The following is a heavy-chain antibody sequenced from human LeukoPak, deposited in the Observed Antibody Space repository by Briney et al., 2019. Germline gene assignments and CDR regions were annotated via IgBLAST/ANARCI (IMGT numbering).Heavy chain of an antibody. Sequence: EASLKLSCEASGFTFTGYYMNWARQAPGQGLEWMGWINPNSGGTNYAQKFQGRVTMTRDTSISTAYMELGRLRSDDTAVYYCARDRASGYSDFDYWGQGTLVTVSS. V-gene: IGHV1-2*02. CDR3: ARDRASGYSDFDY. D-gene: IGHD3-3*01. CDR1: GFTFTGYY. J-gene: IGHJ4*02. CDR2: INPNSGGT.